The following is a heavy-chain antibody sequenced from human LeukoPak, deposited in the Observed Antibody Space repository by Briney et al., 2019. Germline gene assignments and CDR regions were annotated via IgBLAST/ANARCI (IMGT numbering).Heavy chain of an antibody. CDR3: ARDRDGYCSSTSCYSDLDY. CDR1: GYTFTGYY. V-gene: IGHV1-2*06. D-gene: IGHD2-2*03. J-gene: IGHJ4*02. CDR2: INPNSGGT. Sequence: ASVKVSCKASGYTFTGYYMHWVRQAPGQGLEWMGRINPNSGGTNYAQKFQGRVTMTRDTSISTAYMELSRLRSDDTAVYYCARDRDGYCSSTSCYSDLDYWGQGTLVTVSS.